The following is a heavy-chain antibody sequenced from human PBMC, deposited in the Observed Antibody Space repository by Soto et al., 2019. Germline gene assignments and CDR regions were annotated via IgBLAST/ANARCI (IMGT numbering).Heavy chain of an antibody. CDR3: ARDPMTGFGELLDYYYYYGMDV. D-gene: IGHD3-10*01. CDR2: INSDGSST. V-gene: IGHV3-74*01. Sequence: GGSLRLSCAASGFTFGSYWMHWVRQAPGKGLVWVSRINSDGSSTSYADSVKGRFTISRDNAKNTLYLQMNSLRAEDTAVYYCARDPMTGFGELLDYYYYYGMDVWGQGTTVTVSS. CDR1: GFTFGSYW. J-gene: IGHJ6*02.